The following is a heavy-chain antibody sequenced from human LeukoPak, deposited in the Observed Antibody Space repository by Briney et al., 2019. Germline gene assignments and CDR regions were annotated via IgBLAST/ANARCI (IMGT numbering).Heavy chain of an antibody. D-gene: IGHD5-24*01. J-gene: IGHJ4*02. V-gene: IGHV1-46*01. Sequence: GASVKVSCRASEYTFTAYYMHWVRQAPGQGLEWMGIINPSGGSTSYAQKFQGRVTMTRDMSTSTVYMELSSLRSEDTAVYYCARDRDGYNGDYFDYWGQGTLVTASS. CDR3: ARDRDGYNGDYFDY. CDR2: INPSGGST. CDR1: EYTFTAYY.